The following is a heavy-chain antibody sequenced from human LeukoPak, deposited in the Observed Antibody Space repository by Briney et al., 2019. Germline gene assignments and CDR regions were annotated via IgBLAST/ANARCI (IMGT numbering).Heavy chain of an antibody. V-gene: IGHV4-4*02. Sequence: KASETLSLTCAVSGGSISSSNWWSWIRQPPGKGLEWIGYIYYTGSTNYNPSLKSRVTISVDTSKNQFSLRLTSVTAADTAVYYCARDSIRVQTGTTPWGRGTLVTVSS. CDR1: GGSISSSNW. J-gene: IGHJ5*02. CDR2: IYYTGST. D-gene: IGHD1-1*01. CDR3: ARDSIRVQTGTTP.